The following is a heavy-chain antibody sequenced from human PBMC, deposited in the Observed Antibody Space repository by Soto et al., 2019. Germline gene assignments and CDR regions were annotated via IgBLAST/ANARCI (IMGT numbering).Heavy chain of an antibody. Sequence: EVQLVQSGAEVKKPGEALKISCKGSGYTFTNYWIAWVRQMPGKGLEWMGLIYAGDSDTKYSPSFQGQVTVSVDKSSNTTYVQWSSLKASDPPIYYCASRVRMTGSTGLLWGPTNAFEIWGQGKMLTVSS. D-gene: IGHD1-7*01. V-gene: IGHV5-51*01. CDR2: IYAGDSDT. CDR3: ASRVRMTGSTGLLWGPTNAFEI. CDR1: GYTFTNYW. J-gene: IGHJ3*02.